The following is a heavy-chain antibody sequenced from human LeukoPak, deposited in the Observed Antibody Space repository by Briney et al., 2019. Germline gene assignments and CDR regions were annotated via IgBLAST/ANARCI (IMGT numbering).Heavy chain of an antibody. V-gene: IGHV1-18*01. CDR2: ISAYNGNT. Sequence: PGASVKVSCTASGYTFTSYGISWVRQAPGQGLEWMGWISAYNGNTNYAQKLQGRVTITTDTSTSTAYMELRSLRSDDTAVYYCARDVLSIAVAAKTYYYYGMDVWGQGTTVTVSS. D-gene: IGHD6-19*01. CDR3: ARDVLSIAVAAKTYYYYGMDV. J-gene: IGHJ6*02. CDR1: GYTFTSYG.